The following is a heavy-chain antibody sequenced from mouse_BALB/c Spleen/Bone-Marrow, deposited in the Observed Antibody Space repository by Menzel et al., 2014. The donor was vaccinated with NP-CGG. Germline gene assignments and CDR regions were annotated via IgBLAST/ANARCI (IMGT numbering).Heavy chain of an antibody. CDR1: GFNIKDTY. J-gene: IGHJ2*01. D-gene: IGHD1-1*01. CDR3: AYGSSYDYFDY. CDR2: IDPANGNT. Sequence: VQLKESGAELVKPGASVKLSCTASGFNIKDTYMHWVKQRPEQGLEWIGRIDPANGNTKYDPKFQGKATITADTSSNTAYLQLRSLTSEDTAVYYCAYGSSYDYFDYWGQGPTLTVSS. V-gene: IGHV14-3*02.